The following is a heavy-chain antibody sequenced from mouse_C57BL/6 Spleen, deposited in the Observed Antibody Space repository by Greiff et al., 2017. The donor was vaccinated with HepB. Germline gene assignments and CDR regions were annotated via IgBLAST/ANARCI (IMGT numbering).Heavy chain of an antibody. D-gene: IGHD1-1*01. CDR3: ARGYGSSYGRVY. V-gene: IGHV1-81*01. Sequence: VKLQQSGAELARPGASVKLSCKASGYTFTSYGISWVKQRTGQGLEWIGEIYPRSGNTYYNEKFKGKATLTADKSSSTAYMELRSLTSEDSAVYFCARGYGSSYGRVYWGQGTTLTVSS. CDR2: IYPRSGNT. CDR1: GYTFTSYG. J-gene: IGHJ2*01.